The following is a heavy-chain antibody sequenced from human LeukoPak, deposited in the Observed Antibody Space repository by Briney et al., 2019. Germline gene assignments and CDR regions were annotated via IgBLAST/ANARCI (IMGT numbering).Heavy chain of an antibody. Sequence: SETLSLTCTGSGGSISSYYWSWIRQPPGKGLEWIGYIYYSGSTNYNPSLKSRVTISVDTSKNQFSLKLSSVTAADTAVYYCARVNYDISTGYSYYFDYWGQGTLVTVSS. CDR1: GGSISSYY. D-gene: IGHD3-9*01. CDR2: IYYSGST. CDR3: ARVNYDISTGYSYYFDY. J-gene: IGHJ4*02. V-gene: IGHV4-59*01.